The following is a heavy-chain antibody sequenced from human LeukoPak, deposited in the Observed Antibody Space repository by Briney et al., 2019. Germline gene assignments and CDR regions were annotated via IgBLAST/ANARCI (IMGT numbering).Heavy chain of an antibody. CDR2: LYSSGST. D-gene: IGHD4-17*01. V-gene: IGHV4-61*02. CDR3: VRDPTHYDPPL. CDR1: GVSITSGTDY. Sequence: SETLSLTCTVSGVSITSGTDYWSWIRQPAGKGLEWIGRLYSSGSTNDNPSLKSRITISADTSKNQFSLKLSSVTAADTAVYYCVRDPTHYDPPLWGQGTLVTVSS. J-gene: IGHJ4*02.